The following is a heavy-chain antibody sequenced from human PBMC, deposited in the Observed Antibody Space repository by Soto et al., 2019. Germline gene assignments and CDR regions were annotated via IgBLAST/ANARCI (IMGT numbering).Heavy chain of an antibody. D-gene: IGHD2-15*01. CDR3: ARGRGGGSLPDY. CDR1: GGSFSGYY. V-gene: IGHV4-34*01. J-gene: IGHJ4*02. CDR2: INHSRST. Sequence: SETLSLTCALYGGSFSGYYWSWIRQPPGKGLEWIGEINHSRSTNYIPSLKSRVTISVDTSNIQFSLKLNSVTAADTAVYYCARGRGGGSLPDYWGQGTLVTVSS.